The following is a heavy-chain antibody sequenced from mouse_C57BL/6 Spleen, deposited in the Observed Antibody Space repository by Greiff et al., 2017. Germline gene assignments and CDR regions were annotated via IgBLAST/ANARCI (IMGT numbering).Heavy chain of an antibody. CDR2: IYPGSGST. CDR1: GYTFTSYW. J-gene: IGHJ2*01. D-gene: IGHD2-1*01. V-gene: IGHV1-55*01. Sequence: VKLQQPGAELVRPGSSVKLSCKASGYTFTSYWITWVKQRPGQGLEWIGDIYPGSGSTNYNEKFKSKATLTVDTSSSTAYMQLSSLTSEDSAVYYCARSDGNYYFDYWGQGTTLTVSS. CDR3: ARSDGNYYFDY.